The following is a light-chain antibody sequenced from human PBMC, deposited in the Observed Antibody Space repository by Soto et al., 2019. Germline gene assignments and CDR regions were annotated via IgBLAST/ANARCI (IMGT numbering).Light chain of an antibody. CDR3: MQVLEAWT. J-gene: IGKJ1*01. CDR1: QSLLHSNGYNY. CDR2: LGS. V-gene: IGKV2-28*01. Sequence: DIVMTQSPLSLPVTPGEPASISCRSSQSLLHSNGYNYLDWYLQKPGQSPQLLIYLGSNRASGVPDRFSGSGSGTDFTLKISRVEAEDVGVYYCMQVLEAWTFGQGTK.